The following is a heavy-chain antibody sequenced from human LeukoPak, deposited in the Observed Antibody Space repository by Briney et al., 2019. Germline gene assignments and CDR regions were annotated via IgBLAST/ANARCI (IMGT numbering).Heavy chain of an antibody. D-gene: IGHD2-2*02. Sequence: GGSLRLSCTVSGFAFSSYAMSWVRQAPGKGLEWVSGINGSSGSTYYADSVKGRFTISRDNSKNTLYLQMSSLRAEDTAIYYCVTHCSSTNCYTRSDYWGQGTLVTVAS. CDR3: VTHCSSTNCYTRSDY. V-gene: IGHV3-23*01. J-gene: IGHJ4*02. CDR1: GFAFSSYA. CDR2: INGSSGST.